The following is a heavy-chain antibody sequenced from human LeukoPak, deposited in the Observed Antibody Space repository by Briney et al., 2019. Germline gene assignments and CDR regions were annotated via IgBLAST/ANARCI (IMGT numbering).Heavy chain of an antibody. CDR3: ARKASYSSSANNPHYFDY. V-gene: IGHV3-20*04. J-gene: IGHJ4*02. CDR2: INWNGGST. D-gene: IGHD6-6*01. CDR1: GFTFDDYG. Sequence: RPGGSLRLSCVASGFTFDDYGMIWVRHAPGKGLEWVSGINWNGGSTGYADFVKGRFTISRDDAKNSLFLQMNSLRAEDTAFYYCARKASYSSSANNPHYFDYWGQGALVTVSS.